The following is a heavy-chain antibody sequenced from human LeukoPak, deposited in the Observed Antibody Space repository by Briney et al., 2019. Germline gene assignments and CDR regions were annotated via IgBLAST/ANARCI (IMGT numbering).Heavy chain of an antibody. CDR3: AYSSGWYFDY. Sequence: GGSLRLSCVASGFTFSSYWMTWARQAPGKGLEWVANIKQDGSEKYYVDSVKGRFTISRDNAKNSLFLQMNSLRAEDTAVYYCAYSSGWYFDYWGQGTLVTVSS. V-gene: IGHV3-7*05. D-gene: IGHD6-19*01. CDR2: IKQDGSEK. CDR1: GFTFSSYW. J-gene: IGHJ4*02.